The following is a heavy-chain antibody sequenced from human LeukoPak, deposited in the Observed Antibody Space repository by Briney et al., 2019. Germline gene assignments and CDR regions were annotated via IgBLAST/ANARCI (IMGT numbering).Heavy chain of an antibody. V-gene: IGHV3-23*01. CDR2: ISGSGGST. J-gene: IGHJ4*01. CDR1: GFTFRRYA. CDR3: TKGRGSRVYTSSYF. D-gene: IGHD2-8*01. Sequence: GGSLRLSCAASGFTFRRYAMSGVRQAPGKGLEWVSGISGSGGSTYYTDSVKGRFTISRDNSNNTAYLQMNSLRAEDTAVYFCTKGRGSRVYTSSYFWGHGTLVTVSS.